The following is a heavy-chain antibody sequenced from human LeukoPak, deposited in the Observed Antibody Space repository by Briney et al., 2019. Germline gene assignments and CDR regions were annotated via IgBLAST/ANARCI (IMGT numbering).Heavy chain of an antibody. D-gene: IGHD1-26*01. CDR1: GYTFTNYY. V-gene: IGHV1-46*01. J-gene: IGHJ4*02. CDR2: INLIAGLT. CDR3: ARGEGYRVGAWWYFDY. Sequence: ASVKVSCKASGYTFTNYYIHWLRQAPGQGPEWMGMINLIAGLTHYAPKFQGRVTMTRDTSTSTVYMELSSLRSEDTAVYYCARGEGYRVGAWWYFDYWGQGTLVTVSS.